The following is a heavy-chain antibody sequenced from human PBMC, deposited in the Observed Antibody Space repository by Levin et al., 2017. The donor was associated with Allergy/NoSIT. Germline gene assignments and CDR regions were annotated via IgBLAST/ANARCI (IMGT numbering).Heavy chain of an antibody. CDR3: VIDRVGDGLPEMDP. CDR1: GASIRDYY. Sequence: KSGGSLRLSCSVSGASIRDYYYMWNRQSAGKGLEWIGHIETSGKLSYNPSLRSRVTMSVDLSKNQFSLKLSSVTAADTALYYCVIDRVGDGLPEMDPWGQGILVTVSS. CDR2: IETSGKL. D-gene: IGHD1-26*01. J-gene: IGHJ5*02. V-gene: IGHV4-4*07.